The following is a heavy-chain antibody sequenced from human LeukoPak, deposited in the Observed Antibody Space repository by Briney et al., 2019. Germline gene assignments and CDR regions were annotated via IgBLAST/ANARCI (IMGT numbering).Heavy chain of an antibody. V-gene: IGHV3-33*01. CDR3: ARDVVAATQTFSYGMDV. Sequence: GGSLRLSCAASGFTFSSFGIHWGRQAPGKGLEWGAIVWDDGSNKYYADSVKGRFTISRDNSKNTLYLQMNSLRAEDTAVYYCARDVVAATQTFSYGMDVWGQGTTVTVSS. J-gene: IGHJ6*02. D-gene: IGHD2-15*01. CDR1: GFTFSSFG. CDR2: VWDDGSNK.